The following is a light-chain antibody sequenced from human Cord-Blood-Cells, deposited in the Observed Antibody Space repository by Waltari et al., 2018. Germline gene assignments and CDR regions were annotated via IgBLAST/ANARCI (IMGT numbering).Light chain of an antibody. CDR1: QSVLYSPNNKNS. J-gene: IGKJ1*01. CDR3: QQYYSTPRT. V-gene: IGKV4-1*01. Sequence: DIVMTQSPDSLAVSLGERATINCKSSQSVLYSPNNKNSLAWYQQKPGQPPKLLIYWASTRESGVPDRVRGSGSGTDFTLTISSLQAEDVAVYYCQQYYSTPRTFGQGTKVEIK. CDR2: WAS.